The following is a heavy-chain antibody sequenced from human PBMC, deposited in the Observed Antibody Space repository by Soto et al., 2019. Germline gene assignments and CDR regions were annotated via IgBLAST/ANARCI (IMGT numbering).Heavy chain of an antibody. CDR1: GFTFSDYY. V-gene: IGHV3-11*05. D-gene: IGHD3-22*01. CDR2: ISSSSTYI. CDR3: ARVKEGGYREFDF. Sequence: GGSLRLSCAASGFTFSDYYMSWIRQAPGKGLEWVSYISSSSTYINNADSVKGRFTISRDNAKNSLYLQMNSLRPEDTGVYYCARVKEGGYREFDFWGQGTLVTVSS. J-gene: IGHJ4*02.